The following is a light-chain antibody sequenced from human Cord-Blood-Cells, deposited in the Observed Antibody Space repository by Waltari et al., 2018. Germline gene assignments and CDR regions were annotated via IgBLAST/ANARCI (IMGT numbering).Light chain of an antibody. V-gene: IGLV3-21*04. CDR1: NIGSKS. CDR3: QVWDSSSDHPV. Sequence: SYVLTQPPSVSVAPGKTARITCGGNNIGSKSVHCYQQKPGQAPVLVIYYDSDRPSGIPEQFSGSNSGNTATLTISRVEAGDEADYYCQVWDSSSDHPVFGGGTKLTVL. J-gene: IGLJ3*02. CDR2: YDS.